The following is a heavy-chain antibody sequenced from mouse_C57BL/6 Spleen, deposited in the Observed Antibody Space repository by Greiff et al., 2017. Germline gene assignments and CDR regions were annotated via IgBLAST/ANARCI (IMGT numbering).Heavy chain of an antibody. Sequence: QVQLQQPGAELVRPGSSVKLSCKASGYTFTSYWMDWVKQRPGQGLEWIGNIYPSDSETHYNQKFKDKATLTVDKSSSTAYMQLSSLTSEDSAVYYCAIVRYALFDYWGQGTTLTVSS. J-gene: IGHJ2*01. V-gene: IGHV1-61*01. D-gene: IGHD2-12*01. CDR3: AIVRYALFDY. CDR2: IYPSDSET. CDR1: GYTFTSYW.